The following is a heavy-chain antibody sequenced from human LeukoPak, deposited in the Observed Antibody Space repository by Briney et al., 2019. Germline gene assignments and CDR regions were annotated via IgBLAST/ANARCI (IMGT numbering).Heavy chain of an antibody. V-gene: IGHV3-21*01. J-gene: IGHJ6*04. D-gene: IGHD3-10*01. CDR1: GFTFSSYA. CDR2: ISSSSSYI. Sequence: GGSLRLSCAASGFTFSSYAMSWVRQAPGKGLEWVSSISSSSSYIYYADSVKGRFTISRDNAKNSLYLQMNSLRAEDTAVYYCARLYYYGSGSYEYGMDVWGKGTTVTVSS. CDR3: ARLYYYGSGSYEYGMDV.